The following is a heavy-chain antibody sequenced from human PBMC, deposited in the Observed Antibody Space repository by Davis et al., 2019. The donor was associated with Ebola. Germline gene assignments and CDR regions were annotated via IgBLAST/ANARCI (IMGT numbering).Heavy chain of an antibody. V-gene: IGHV1-8*02. CDR3: ARTIAAGDWFDP. CDR1: GYTFTSYG. CDR2: MNPNSGNT. J-gene: IGHJ5*02. D-gene: IGHD6-25*01. Sequence: ASVKVSCKASGYTFTSYGISWVRQAPGQGLEWMGWMNPNSGNTGYAQKFQGRVTMTRNTSISTAYMELRSLRSDDTAVYYCARTIAAGDWFDPWGQGTLVTVSS.